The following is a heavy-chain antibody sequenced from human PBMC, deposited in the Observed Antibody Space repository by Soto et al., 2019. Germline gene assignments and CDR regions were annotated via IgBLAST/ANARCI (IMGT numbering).Heavy chain of an antibody. CDR2: INAGNGNT. J-gene: IGHJ3*02. V-gene: IGHV1-3*01. CDR3: AIGIVVVPAAICPDAFDI. D-gene: IGHD2-2*01. Sequence: GASVKVSCKASGYTFTSYAMRWVRQDPGQRFEWMGWINAGNGNTKYSQKFQGRVTITRDTSASTAYMELSSLRSEDTAVYYCAIGIVVVPAAICPDAFDIWGQGTMVT. CDR1: GYTFTSYA.